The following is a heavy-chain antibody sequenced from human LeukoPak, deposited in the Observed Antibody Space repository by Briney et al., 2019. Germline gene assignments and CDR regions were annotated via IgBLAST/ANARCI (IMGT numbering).Heavy chain of an antibody. V-gene: IGHV3-23*01. CDR2: ISGNSGTI. J-gene: IGHJ4*02. CDR1: GFTFSNYA. Sequence: GGSLRLSCAASGFTFSNYAMSWVRQAPGKRLEWVSGISGNSGTINYADPVKGRFTISRDNSKNTVYLQMNSLRAEDTAVYYCAKRLGDQRAFDYWGQGTLVTVSS. CDR3: AKRLGDQRAFDY. D-gene: IGHD2-21*02.